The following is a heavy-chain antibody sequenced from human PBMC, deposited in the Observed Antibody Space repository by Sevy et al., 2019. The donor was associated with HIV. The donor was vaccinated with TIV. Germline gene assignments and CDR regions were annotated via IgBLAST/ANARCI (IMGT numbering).Heavy chain of an antibody. J-gene: IGHJ3*02. Sequence: ASVKVSCKASGYTFISYYMHWVRQAPGQGLEWMAVINPNGPSTSYAQKFQGRVTMTRDTSTSTVYMELSSLRSEDTAVYYCASSMAQHLFDAFNIWGQGTMVTVSS. V-gene: IGHV1-46*01. CDR2: INPNGPST. D-gene: IGHD3-10*01. CDR3: ASSMAQHLFDAFNI. CDR1: GYTFISYY.